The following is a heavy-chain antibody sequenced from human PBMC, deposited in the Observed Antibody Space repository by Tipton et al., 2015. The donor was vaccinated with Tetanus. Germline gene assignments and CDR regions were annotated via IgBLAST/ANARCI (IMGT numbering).Heavy chain of an antibody. D-gene: IGHD1-20*01. V-gene: IGHV3-23*01. CDR2: MSGSGGAT. Sequence: GSLRLSCAASGFTFSTYSMTWVRQAPGKGLEWVSAMSGSGGATYYADSVRGRFTISRDSSKHTLYLQMNSLSAEDTAVYYCAKGPPDYYNWSYFDYWGQGALVTVSS. CDR3: AKGPPDYYNWSYFDY. CDR1: GFTFSTYS. J-gene: IGHJ4*02.